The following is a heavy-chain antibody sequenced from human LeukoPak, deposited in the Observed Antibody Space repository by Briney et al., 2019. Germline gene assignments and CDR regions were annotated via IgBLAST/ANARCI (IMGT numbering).Heavy chain of an antibody. CDR1: GYTFTGYY. D-gene: IGHD2-2*01. V-gene: IGHV1-2*02. Sequence: VASVKVSCKASGYTFTGYYMHWVRQAPGQRPEGMGLINPNSGGTNYAQKFQGRVTMTRDTSISTAYMELSRLRSDDTAVYYCARVGQVVPACDAFDIWGQGTMVTVSS. CDR2: INPNSGGT. J-gene: IGHJ3*02. CDR3: ARVGQVVPACDAFDI.